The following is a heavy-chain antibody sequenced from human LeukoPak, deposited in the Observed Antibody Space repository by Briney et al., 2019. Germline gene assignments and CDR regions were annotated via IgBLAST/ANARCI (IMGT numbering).Heavy chain of an antibody. CDR1: GGSISSYY. CDR2: IYYSGST. V-gene: IGHV4-59*08. D-gene: IGHD5-12*01. CDR3: ARGYSGYEFLY. Sequence: PSETLSLTCTVSGGSISSYYWSWIRQPPGKGLEWIGYIYYSGSTNYNPSLKSRVTISVDTSKNQFSLKLSSVTAADTAVYYCARGYSGYEFLYWGQGTLVTVSS. J-gene: IGHJ4*02.